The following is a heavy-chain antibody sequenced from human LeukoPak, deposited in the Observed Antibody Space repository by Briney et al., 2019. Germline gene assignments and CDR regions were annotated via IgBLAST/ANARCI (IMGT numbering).Heavy chain of an antibody. V-gene: IGHV3-23*01. J-gene: IGHJ4*02. CDR3: AKVLRTAMVLGY. Sequence: PGGSLRLSCAASGFTFSTCAMSWVRQAPGKGLEWVSAISGSGGSTYYADSVKGRFTISRDNSKNTLYLQMNSLRAEDTAVYYCAKVLRTAMVLGYWGQGTLVTVSS. D-gene: IGHD5-18*01. CDR2: ISGSGGST. CDR1: GFTFSTCA.